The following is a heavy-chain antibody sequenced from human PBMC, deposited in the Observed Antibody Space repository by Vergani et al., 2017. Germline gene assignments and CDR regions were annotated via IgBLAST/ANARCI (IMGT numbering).Heavy chain of an antibody. CDR3: ALAPDSSGYWGYFDY. Sequence: EVQLLESGGGLVQPGGSLRLSCAASGFTFSSYAMSWVRQAPGKGLEWVSAISGSGGSTYYADSVKGRFTISRDNSKNTLYLQMNSLRAEDTAVYYCALAPDSSGYWGYFDYWGQGTLVTVSS. CDR2: ISGSGGST. CDR1: GFTFSSYA. J-gene: IGHJ4*02. D-gene: IGHD3-22*01. V-gene: IGHV3-23*01.